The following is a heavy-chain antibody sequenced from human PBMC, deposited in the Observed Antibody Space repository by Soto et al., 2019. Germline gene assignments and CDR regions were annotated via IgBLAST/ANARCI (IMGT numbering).Heavy chain of an antibody. V-gene: IGHV3-7*01. CDR1: GFTFSSYW. CDR2: IKQDGSEK. J-gene: IGHJ4*02. Sequence: GGSLRLSCAASGFTFSSYWMSWVRQAPGKGLEWVANIKQDGSEKYYVDSVKGRFTISRDNAKNSLYLQMNSLRAEDTAVYYCARSQYYDFWSGPSYYFDYWGQGTLVNVSS. CDR3: ARSQYYDFWSGPSYYFDY. D-gene: IGHD3-3*01.